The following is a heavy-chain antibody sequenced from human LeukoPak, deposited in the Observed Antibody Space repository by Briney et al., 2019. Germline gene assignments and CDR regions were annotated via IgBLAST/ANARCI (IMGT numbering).Heavy chain of an antibody. CDR1: GFTFSRYW. Sequence: GGSLRLSCAASGFTFSRYWMSWVRQAPGKGLEWVANIKQDGSEKYYVDSVKGRFTISRDNAKNSLYLQMNSLRAEDTAVYYCAVAADSTGDYFDYWGQGTLVTVSS. CDR3: AVAADSTGDYFDY. J-gene: IGHJ4*02. CDR2: IKQDGSEK. D-gene: IGHD6-25*01. V-gene: IGHV3-7*01.